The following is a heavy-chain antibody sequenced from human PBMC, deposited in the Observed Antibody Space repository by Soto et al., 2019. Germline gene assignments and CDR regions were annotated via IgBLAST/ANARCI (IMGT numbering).Heavy chain of an antibody. CDR2: INAGNGNT. V-gene: IGHV1-3*01. Sequence: ASVKVSCKASGYTFTSYAMHWVRQAPGQRLEWMGWINAGNGNTKYSQKFQGRVTITRDTSASTAYMELSSLRSEDTAVYYCASGLEPNYYYYYMDVWGKGTTVTVSS. J-gene: IGHJ6*03. CDR1: GYTFTSYA. D-gene: IGHD1-1*01. CDR3: ASGLEPNYYYYYMDV.